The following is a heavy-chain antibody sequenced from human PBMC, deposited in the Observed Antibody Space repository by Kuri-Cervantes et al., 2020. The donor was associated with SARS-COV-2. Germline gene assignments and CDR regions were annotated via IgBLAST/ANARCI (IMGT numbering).Heavy chain of an antibody. CDR3: ARDGTSRRIDY. CDR1: GFTFSSYS. D-gene: IGHD6-13*01. CDR2: ISSSSSTI. V-gene: IGHV3-48*02. Sequence: GESLKISCAASGFTFSSYSMNWVRQAPGKGLEWVSYISSSSSTIYYADSVKGRFTIPRDNAKNSLYLQMNSLRDEDTAVYYCARDGTSRRIDYWGREPWSPSPQ. J-gene: IGHJ4*02.